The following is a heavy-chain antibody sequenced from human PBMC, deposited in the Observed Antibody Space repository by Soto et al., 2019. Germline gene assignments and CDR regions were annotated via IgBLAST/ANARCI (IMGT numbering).Heavy chain of an antibody. J-gene: IGHJ4*02. V-gene: IGHV3-33*06. CDR1: GFTFRSYG. CDR3: AKDVSTMSY. CDR2: IWLDGSNK. Sequence: GGSLRLSCAASGFTFRSYGMHWVRQAPGKGLEWVAIIWLDGSNKYYGDSVKGRFTISRDNSKNTLFLEMNSLRAEDTAVYYCAKDVSTMSYWGQGTLVTVSS. D-gene: IGHD3-22*01.